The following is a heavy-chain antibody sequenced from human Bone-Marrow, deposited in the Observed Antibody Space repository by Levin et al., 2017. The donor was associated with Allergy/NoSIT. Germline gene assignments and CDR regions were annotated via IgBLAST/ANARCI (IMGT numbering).Heavy chain of an antibody. J-gene: IGHJ3*02. V-gene: IGHV4-30-2*01. CDR2: IYHSGST. Sequence: SETLSLTCGVSGGFIRSAGYSWSWIRQPPGKGLEWIGNIYHSGSTNYNPSLKSRVTMSVDRSKNQFTLELASVTAADTAVYYCVRGGQVTMGRRVITTYAFEIWGQGTKLTVSS. CDR3: VRGGQVTMGRRVITTYAFEI. D-gene: IGHD3-10*01. CDR1: GGFIRSAGYS.